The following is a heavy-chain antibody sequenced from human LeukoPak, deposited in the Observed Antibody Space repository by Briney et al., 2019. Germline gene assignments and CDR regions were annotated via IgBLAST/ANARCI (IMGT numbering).Heavy chain of an antibody. V-gene: IGHV4-4*07. D-gene: IGHD5-12*01. J-gene: IGHJ4*02. Sequence: KPSETLPLTCTVSSGSLSSFYWNWIRQPAGKGLEWVGRIYPSGSTDYNASLKSRVTMSVDTSKKQFSLKLNSVTAADTAVYYCARSSGHDFDYWGQGILVTVSS. CDR1: SGSLSSFY. CDR2: IYPSGST. CDR3: ARSSGHDFDY.